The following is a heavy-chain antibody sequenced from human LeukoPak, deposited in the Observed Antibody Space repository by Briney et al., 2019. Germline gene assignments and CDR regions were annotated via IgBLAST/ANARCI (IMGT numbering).Heavy chain of an antibody. CDR1: GFTFSNYE. V-gene: IGHV3-48*03. Sequence: PGGSLRLSCLASGFTFSNYEMNWVRQAPWKGLEWVSYISSTDISIYYADSVKGRFTISRDNGKNSLYLQMNSLRAEDTAVYYCARADFCRSTTTCPYYYHMDVWGKGTTVTVS. CDR2: ISSTDISI. J-gene: IGHJ6*03. D-gene: IGHD2-2*01. CDR3: ARADFCRSTTTCPYYYHMDV.